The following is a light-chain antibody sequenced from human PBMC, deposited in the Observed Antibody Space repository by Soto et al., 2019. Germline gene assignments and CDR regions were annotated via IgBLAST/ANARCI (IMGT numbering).Light chain of an antibody. J-gene: IGLJ2*01. V-gene: IGLV2-14*01. CDR3: SSYTSSSTVV. Sequence: QSALTQPASASESPGQSITISCTGTSSDVGGYNYVSWYQQHPGKAPKLMIYEVSDRPSGVSNRVSGSKSGNTASLTISGLQAEDEADYYCSSYTSSSTVVFGGGTKLTVL. CDR1: SSDVGGYNY. CDR2: EVS.